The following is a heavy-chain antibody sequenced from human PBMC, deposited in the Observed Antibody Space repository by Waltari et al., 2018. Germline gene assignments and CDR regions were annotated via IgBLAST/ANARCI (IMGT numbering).Heavy chain of an antibody. J-gene: IGHJ5*02. CDR1: GGSISSYY. CDR2: IYYSGGT. CDR3: ARVGIAARPRWFDP. Sequence: QVQLQESGPGLVKPSETLSLTCTVSGGSISSYYWTWIRQPPGKGLEWIGYIYYSGGTNYNPSLKSRVTISVDTSKNQFSLKLSSVTAADTAVYYCARVGIAARPRWFDPWGQGTLVTVSS. D-gene: IGHD6-6*01. V-gene: IGHV4-59*01.